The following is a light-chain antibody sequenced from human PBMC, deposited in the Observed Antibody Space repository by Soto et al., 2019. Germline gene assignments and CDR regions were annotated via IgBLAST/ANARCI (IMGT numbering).Light chain of an antibody. CDR3: CSYAGSATWV. CDR1: SSDIGNYNF. Sequence: QSALTQPASVSGSPGQSITISCTGTSSDIGNYNFVSWYQQHPGKAPKLLISEVSKRPSGVSNRFSGSKSDNTASLTISGLQAEDEADYYCCSYAGSATWVFGGGTKLTVL. CDR2: EVS. V-gene: IGLV2-23*02. J-gene: IGLJ2*01.